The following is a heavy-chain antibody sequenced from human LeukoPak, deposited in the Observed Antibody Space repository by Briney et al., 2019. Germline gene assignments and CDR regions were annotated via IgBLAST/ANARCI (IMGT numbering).Heavy chain of an antibody. Sequence: PSETLSLTCALSGYSISSGYYWGWIRQPPGKGLEWIGSIYHSGSTYYNPSLKSRVTISVDTSKNQFSLKLSSVTAADTAVYYCAGLGEAYWGQGTLVTVSS. CDR2: IYHSGST. CDR3: AGLGEAY. J-gene: IGHJ4*02. V-gene: IGHV4-38-2*01. D-gene: IGHD3-10*01. CDR1: GYSISSGYY.